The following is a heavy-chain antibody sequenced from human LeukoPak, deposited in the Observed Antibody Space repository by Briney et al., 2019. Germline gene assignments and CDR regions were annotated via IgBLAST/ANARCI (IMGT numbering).Heavy chain of an antibody. D-gene: IGHD3-16*02. CDR1: GFTDSSNH. CDR2: VYSNGSA. J-gene: IGHJ4*02. V-gene: IGHV3-66*03. Sequence: GGCLRLSCAASGFTDSSNHINWVRQAPGKGLEWVAIVYSNGSAYYADSVKDRFTISTDNSKNTVYLQMNSLRAADTAVYYCAREDPIVYWGQGTLVTVSS. CDR3: AREDPIVY.